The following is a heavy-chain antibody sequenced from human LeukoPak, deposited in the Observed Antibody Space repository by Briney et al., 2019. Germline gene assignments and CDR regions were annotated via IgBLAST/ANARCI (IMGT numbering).Heavy chain of an antibody. D-gene: IGHD2-21*01. J-gene: IGHJ6*02. V-gene: IGHV4-39*07. CDR1: GGSISSSSYY. CDR2: IYYSGST. CDR3: ARDAMVVIGGYYYGMDV. Sequence: SETLSLTCTVSGGSISSSSYYWGWIRQPPGKGLEWIGSIYYSGSTYYNPSLKSRVTISVDTSKNQFSLKLSSVTAADTAVYYCARDAMVVIGGYYYGMDVWGQGTTVTVSS.